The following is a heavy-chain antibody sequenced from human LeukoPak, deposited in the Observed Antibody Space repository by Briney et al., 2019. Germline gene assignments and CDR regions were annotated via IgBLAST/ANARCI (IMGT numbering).Heavy chain of an antibody. D-gene: IGHD2-2*01. CDR2: IYHSGST. CDR3: ARSQKRKIVVVPAALDY. Sequence: KPSETLSLTCAVSGGSISSSNWWSWVRQPPGKGLEWIGEIYHSGSTNYNPSLKSRVTISVDKSKNQFSLKLSSVTAADTAVYYCARSQKRKIVVVPAALDYWGQGTLVTVSS. V-gene: IGHV4-4*02. CDR1: GGSISSSNW. J-gene: IGHJ4*02.